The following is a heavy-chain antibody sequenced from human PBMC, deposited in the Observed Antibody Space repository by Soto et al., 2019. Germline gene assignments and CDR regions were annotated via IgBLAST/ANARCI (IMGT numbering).Heavy chain of an antibody. V-gene: IGHV3-33*01. Sequence: GGSLRLSCAASGFTFSSYGMHWVRQAPGKGLEWVAVIWYDGSNKYYADSVKGQFTISRDNSKNTLYLQMNSLRAEDTAVYYCARNAARMGPGMFDPWGQGTLVTVSS. CDR2: IWYDGSNK. J-gene: IGHJ5*02. CDR3: ARNAARMGPGMFDP. D-gene: IGHD6-6*01. CDR1: GFTFSSYG.